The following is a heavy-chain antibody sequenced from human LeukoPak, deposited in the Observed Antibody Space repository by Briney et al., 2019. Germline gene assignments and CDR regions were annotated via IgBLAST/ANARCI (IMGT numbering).Heavy chain of an antibody. D-gene: IGHD2-2*01. CDR2: IYHSGST. Sequence: PSETLSLTCAGSGGSISSGGYTWSWIRQPPGKGLEWIGYIYHSGSTYYNPSLKSRVTISVDRSKNQFSLKLSSVTAAVTAVYYCARAIYCSRTSCYGVDAFDIWGQGTMVTVSS. J-gene: IGHJ3*02. V-gene: IGHV4-30-2*01. CDR3: ARAIYCSRTSCYGVDAFDI. CDR1: GGSISSGGYT.